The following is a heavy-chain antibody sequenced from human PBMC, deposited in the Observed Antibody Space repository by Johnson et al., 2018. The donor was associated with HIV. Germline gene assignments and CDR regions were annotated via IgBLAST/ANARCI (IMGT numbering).Heavy chain of an antibody. D-gene: IGHD2-21*01. CDR2: ISYDGSNK. V-gene: IGHV3-30*18. J-gene: IGHJ3*02. CDR1: GFTVSGNY. Sequence: QVQLVESGGGLVQPGGSLRLSCAASGFTVSGNYMNWVRQAPGKGLEWVAVISYDGSNKKYADSVKGRFTISRDNSKNTLYLQMNSLRAEDTAVYYCAKVKIVTDVFDIWGQGTMVTVSS. CDR3: AKVKIVTDVFDI.